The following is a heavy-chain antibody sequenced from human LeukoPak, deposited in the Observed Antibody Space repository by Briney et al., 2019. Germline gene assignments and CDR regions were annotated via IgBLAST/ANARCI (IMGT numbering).Heavy chain of an antibody. CDR2: IDPNSGVT. D-gene: IGHD2-2*01. V-gene: IGHV1-2*02. J-gene: IGHJ4*02. Sequence: GASVKVSCKTSGYTFTAYHIHWVRQAPGQGLEWMGWIDPNSGVTNYAQRFQGRVTMTRDTSISSAYMELSGLRSDDTAVYYCARVMPLYYFDSWGQGTLVTVSS. CDR1: GYTFTAYH. CDR3: ARVMPLYYFDS.